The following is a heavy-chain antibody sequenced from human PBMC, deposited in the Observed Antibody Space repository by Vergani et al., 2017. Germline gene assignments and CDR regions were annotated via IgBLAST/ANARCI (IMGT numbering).Heavy chain of an antibody. CDR2: IYSGGST. CDR1: GFTVSSNY. D-gene: IGHD4-17*01. CDR3: ARDRQTDYGDYPNWFDP. V-gene: IGHV3-66*01. Sequence: EVQLVESGGGLVQPGGSLRLSCAASGFTVSSNYMSWVRQAPGKGLEWVSVIYSGGSTYYADSVKGRFTISRDNSKNTLYLQMNSLRAEDTAVYYCARDRQTDYGDYPNWFDPGGQGTLVTVSS. J-gene: IGHJ5*02.